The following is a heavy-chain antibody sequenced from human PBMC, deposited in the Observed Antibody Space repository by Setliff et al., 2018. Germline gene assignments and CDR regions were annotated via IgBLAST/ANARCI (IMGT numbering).Heavy chain of an antibody. J-gene: IGHJ4*02. Sequence: SLRLSCAASGFIFDDYAMHWVRQAPGKGLEWVPGIRAGSDNIAYADSVKGRFTISRDNAKNSLYLQLDSLRPDDTAFYYCARGHCTTISCFLDHWGQGIMVTVSS. V-gene: IGHV3-9*01. CDR1: GFIFDDYA. CDR2: IRAGSDNI. D-gene: IGHD2-8*01. CDR3: ARGHCTTISCFLDH.